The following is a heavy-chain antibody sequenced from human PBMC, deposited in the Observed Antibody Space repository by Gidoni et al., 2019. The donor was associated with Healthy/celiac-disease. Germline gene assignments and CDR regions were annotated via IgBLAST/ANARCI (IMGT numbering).Heavy chain of an antibody. CDR3: ARDPSSWKLGSDAFDI. J-gene: IGHJ3*02. Sequence: EVQLVESGGGLVKPGGSLRLSCAASGFTFSSYSMNWVRQAPGKGLEWVSSISSSSSYIYYADSVKGRFTISRDNAKNSLYLQMNSLRAEDTAVYYCARDPSSWKLGSDAFDIWGQGTMVTVSS. V-gene: IGHV3-21*01. D-gene: IGHD6-13*01. CDR2: ISSSSSYI. CDR1: GFTFSSYS.